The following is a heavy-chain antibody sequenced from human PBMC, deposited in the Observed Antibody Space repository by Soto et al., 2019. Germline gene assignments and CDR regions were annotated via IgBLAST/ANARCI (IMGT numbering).Heavy chain of an antibody. J-gene: IGHJ4*02. CDR1: GYTFTNSV. CDR2: INSGNGNT. D-gene: IGHD3-3*01. CDR3: ARGLTIVGVVIGY. Sequence: ASVKVSCKTSGYTFTNSVVDWVRQAPGQGLEWMGWINSGNGNTKYSEKFQGRVTITRDTSASTAYMELNSLTSEDTAVYYCARGLTIVGVVIGYWGQGTLVTVSS. V-gene: IGHV1-3*01.